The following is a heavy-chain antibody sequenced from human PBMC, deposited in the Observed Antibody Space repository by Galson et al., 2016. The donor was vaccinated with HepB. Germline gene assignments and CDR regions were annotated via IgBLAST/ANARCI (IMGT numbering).Heavy chain of an antibody. D-gene: IGHD4-11*01. CDR3: ARGPTRTDAFDV. CDR2: IYDNGST. Sequence: TLSLTCTVSGGSLSGVGYYWSWIRQSPGRGLEWIGYIYDNGSTDYKSSLKRRVTMSVDTSKNQFSLKLSSVTAADTALYYCARGPTRTDAFDVWGQGTMVTVSS. CDR1: GGSLSGVGYY. V-gene: IGHV4-31*03. J-gene: IGHJ3*01.